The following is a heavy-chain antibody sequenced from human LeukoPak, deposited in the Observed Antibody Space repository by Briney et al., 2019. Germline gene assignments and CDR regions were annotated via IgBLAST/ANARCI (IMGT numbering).Heavy chain of an antibody. V-gene: IGHV3-11*06. CDR3: ARNHYDILTGYCYDY. D-gene: IGHD3-9*01. CDR2: ISSSSSYT. Sequence: GGSLRLACAASEFTFSDYYMSWIRQAPGKGLEWVSYISSSSSYTNYADSVKGRFTISRDNAKNSLYLQMNSLRAEDTAVYYCARNHYDILTGYCYDYWGPGTLVTVSS. CDR1: EFTFSDYY. J-gene: IGHJ4*02.